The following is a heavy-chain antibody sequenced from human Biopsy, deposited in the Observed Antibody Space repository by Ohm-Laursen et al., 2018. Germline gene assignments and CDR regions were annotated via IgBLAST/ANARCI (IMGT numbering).Heavy chain of an antibody. CDR2: ISTYNGST. Sequence: GASVKVSCKASGYTFSSYGINWVRQAPGQGLEWLGWISTYNGSTNYAQNLQGRVTMTTDTSTSTAYMELRSLRSDDTAVYYCARDRWPHVTLLGLVVFDFWGQGTLVIVSS. J-gene: IGHJ4*02. CDR1: GYTFSSYG. V-gene: IGHV1-18*01. D-gene: IGHD3-3*01. CDR3: ARDRWPHVTLLGLVVFDF.